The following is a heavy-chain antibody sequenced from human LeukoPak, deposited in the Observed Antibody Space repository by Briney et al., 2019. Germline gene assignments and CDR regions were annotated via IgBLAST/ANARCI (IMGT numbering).Heavy chain of an antibody. J-gene: IGHJ5*02. CDR3: ARDRAMVRGVNWFDP. V-gene: IGHV3-74*01. Sequence: PGGSLRLSCAASGFTFSSYWMHWVRQAPGKGLVWVSRINSDGSSTSYADSVKGRFTISRDNAKNTLYLQMNSLRAEDTAVYYCARDRAMVRGVNWFDPWGQGTLVTVSS. D-gene: IGHD3-10*01. CDR1: GFTFSSYW. CDR2: INSDGSST.